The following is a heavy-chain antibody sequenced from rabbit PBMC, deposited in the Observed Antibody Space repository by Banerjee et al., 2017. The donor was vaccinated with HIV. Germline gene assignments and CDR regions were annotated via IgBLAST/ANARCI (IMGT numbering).Heavy chain of an antibody. CDR3: ARSAGTSAYNAWYYGMDL. Sequence: QEQLVESGGGLVQPGGSLKLSCKASGFDFSSYGVSWVRQAPGKGLDWIGYIDPVSVRTHYASWVNGRFTISSHNAQNTLYLQLNSLTAADTATYFCARSAGTSAYNAWYYGMDLWGPGTLVTVS. CDR2: IDPVSVRT. D-gene: IGHD8-1*01. V-gene: IGHV1S47*01. CDR1: GFDFSSYG. J-gene: IGHJ6*01.